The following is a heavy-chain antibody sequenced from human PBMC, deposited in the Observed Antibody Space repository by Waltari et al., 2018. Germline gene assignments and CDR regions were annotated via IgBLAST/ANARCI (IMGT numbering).Heavy chain of an antibody. V-gene: IGHV4-39*01. CDR1: YY. CDR2: IYYSGST. D-gene: IGHD6-6*01. CDR3: ARRGYSSSPYYYMDV. Sequence: YYWGWIRQPPGKGLEWIGSIYYSGSTYYNPSLKSRVTISVDTSKNQFSLKLSSVTAADTAVYYCARRGYSSSPYYYMDVWGKGTTVTVSS. J-gene: IGHJ6*03.